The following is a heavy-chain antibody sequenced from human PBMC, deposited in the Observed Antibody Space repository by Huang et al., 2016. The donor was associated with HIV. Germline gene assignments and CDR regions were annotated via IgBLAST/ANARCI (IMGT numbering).Heavy chain of an antibody. CDR1: GYNFDTYW. Sequence: EVQLVQSGAEVKKPGESLKISCKASGYNFDTYWIGWVRQMPGTGLEWVAIIYPHDSDIRYSPSFQDTVTIAADKSITTAYLQWSSLNVSDTAMYYCARYSRSYYDSWSGILYWGQGTSVTVSP. CDR2: IYPHDSDI. D-gene: IGHD3-3*01. CDR3: ARYSRSYYDSWSGILY. J-gene: IGHJ4*02. V-gene: IGHV5-51*01.